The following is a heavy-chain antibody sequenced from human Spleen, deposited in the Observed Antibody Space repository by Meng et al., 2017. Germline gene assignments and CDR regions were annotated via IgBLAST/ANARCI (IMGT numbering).Heavy chain of an antibody. D-gene: IGHD4-11*01. Sequence: QVQLQQSGPGLVKPSQTLSRSCTVSGGSFSDYYWSWIRQPPGKGLEWIGEINHSGSTNYNPSLESRATISVDTSQNNLSLKLSSVTAADSAVYYCARGPTTMAHDFDYWGQGTLVTVSS. CDR2: INHSGST. CDR3: ARGPTTMAHDFDY. CDR1: GGSFSDYY. V-gene: IGHV4-34*01. J-gene: IGHJ4*02.